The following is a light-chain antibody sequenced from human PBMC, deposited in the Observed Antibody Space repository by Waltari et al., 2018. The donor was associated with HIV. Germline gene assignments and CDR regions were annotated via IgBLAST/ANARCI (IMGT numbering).Light chain of an antibody. Sequence: SYVVTHPPPVSVASGQTAQILCRGNELAGKGVHRYHQKPAQAPVLVVFDDSASPSGFSVRFPGSDFGTAKTAYLTISRVEAGDEADYFCKVVAVGSDPSVVFGGGTKLTVL. CDR1: ELAGKG. CDR2: DDS. CDR3: KVVAVGSDPSVV. V-gene: IGLV3-21*02. J-gene: IGLJ2*01.